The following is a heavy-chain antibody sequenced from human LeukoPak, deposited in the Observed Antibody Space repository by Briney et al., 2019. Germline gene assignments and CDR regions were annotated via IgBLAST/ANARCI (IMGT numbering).Heavy chain of an antibody. V-gene: IGHV5-51*01. D-gene: IGHD3-10*01. CDR1: GYSFTSYW. J-gene: IGHJ3*02. CDR3: ASRRVGAMVRGVIIHDAFDI. Sequence: GESLKISCKGSGYSFTSYWIGWVRQMPGKGLECMGIIYPGDSDTRYSPSFQGQVTISADKSISTAYLQWSSLKASDTAMYYCASRRVGAMVRGVIIHDAFDIWGQGTMVTVSS. CDR2: IYPGDSDT.